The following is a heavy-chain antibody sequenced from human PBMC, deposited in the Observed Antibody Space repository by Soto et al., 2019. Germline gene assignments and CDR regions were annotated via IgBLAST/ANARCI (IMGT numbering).Heavy chain of an antibody. J-gene: IGHJ5*02. CDR2: IWYDGSNK. Sequence: QVQLVESGGGVVQPGRSLRLSCAASGFTFSSYDMHWVRQAPGKGLEWVAVIWYDGSNKYYADSVKGRFTISRDNSKNTLYLQMNSLRAEDTAVYYCARAPDYGGNSDTFTLDPWGQGTLVTVSS. V-gene: IGHV3-33*01. CDR1: GFTFSSYD. CDR3: ARAPDYGGNSDTFTLDP. D-gene: IGHD4-17*01.